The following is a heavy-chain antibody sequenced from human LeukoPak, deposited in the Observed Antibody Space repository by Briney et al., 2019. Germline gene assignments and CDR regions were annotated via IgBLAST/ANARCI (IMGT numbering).Heavy chain of an antibody. V-gene: IGHV4-31*03. J-gene: IGHJ3*02. CDR1: GGSISSGGYY. Sequence: SETLSLTCTVSGGSISSGGYYWSWIRQHPGKGLEWIGYIYYSGSTYYNPSLKSRVTISVDTSKNQFSLKLSSVTAADTAVYYCARDVSPGDYGAFDIWGQGTMVTASS. CDR3: ARDVSPGDYGAFDI. D-gene: IGHD4-17*01. CDR2: IYYSGST.